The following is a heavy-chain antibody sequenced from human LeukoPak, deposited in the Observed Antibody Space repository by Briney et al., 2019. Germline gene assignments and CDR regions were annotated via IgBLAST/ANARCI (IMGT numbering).Heavy chain of an antibody. CDR2: ISGSGGST. J-gene: IGHJ4*02. CDR1: GFTFSSNA. CDR3: ARDVAVAVNFDY. V-gene: IGHV3-23*01. D-gene: IGHD6-19*01. Sequence: GGSLRLSCAASGFTFSSNAMSWVRQAPGKGLEWVSDISGSGGSTYYADSVKGRFTISRDNSKNTLYLQMNSLRAEDTAVYYCARDVAVAVNFDYWGQGTLVTVSS.